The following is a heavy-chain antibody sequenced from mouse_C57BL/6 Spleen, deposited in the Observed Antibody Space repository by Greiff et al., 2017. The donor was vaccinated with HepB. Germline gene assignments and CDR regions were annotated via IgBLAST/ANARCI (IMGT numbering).Heavy chain of an antibody. D-gene: IGHD2-5*01. V-gene: IGHV1-80*01. CDR3: AREGTYDSNYGWFAY. CDR2: IYPGDGDT. J-gene: IGHJ3*01. CDR1: GYAFSSYW. Sequence: VQLQQSGAELVKPGASVKISCKASGYAFSSYWMNWVKQRPGKGLEWIGQIYPGDGDTNYNGKFKGKATLTADKSSSTAYMQLSSLTSEDSAVYFCAREGTYDSNYGWFAYWGQGTLVTVSA.